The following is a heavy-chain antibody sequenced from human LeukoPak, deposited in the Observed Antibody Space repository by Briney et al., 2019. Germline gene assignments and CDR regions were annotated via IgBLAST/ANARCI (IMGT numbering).Heavy chain of an antibody. J-gene: IGHJ5*02. D-gene: IGHD6-13*01. CDR1: GGTFSSYA. Sequence: VKVSCKASGGTFSSYAISWVRQAPGQGLEWMGRIIPIFGTANYAQKFQGRVTITTDESTSTAYMELSSLRSEDTAVYYCASWNSSSWYTDWFDPWGQGTPVTVSS. V-gene: IGHV1-69*05. CDR3: ASWNSSSWYTDWFDP. CDR2: IIPIFGTA.